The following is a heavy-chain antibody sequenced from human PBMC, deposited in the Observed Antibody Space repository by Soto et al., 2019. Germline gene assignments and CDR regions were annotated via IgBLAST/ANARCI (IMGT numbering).Heavy chain of an antibody. J-gene: IGHJ4*02. Sequence: QVQLVQSGAEVKKPGASVKVSCKASGYTFIDYGFSWVRQAPGQGLEWMGWISAYNGNTRNAQKFQVRLTMTRETSTSTADTELRSLRSDDTAVYYCARDDRVYADYGVKVDSWGQGTLVTDSS. CDR3: ARDDRVYADYGVKVDS. CDR1: GYTFIDYG. V-gene: IGHV1-18*01. D-gene: IGHD4-17*01. CDR2: ISAYNGNT.